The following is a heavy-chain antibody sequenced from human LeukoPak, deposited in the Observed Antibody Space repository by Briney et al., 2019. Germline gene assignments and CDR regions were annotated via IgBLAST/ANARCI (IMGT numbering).Heavy chain of an antibody. CDR2: FDPEDGEA. CDR3: ATVPPTMVRGVIITYFDY. D-gene: IGHD3-10*01. J-gene: IGHJ4*02. CDR1: GYTLTELS. V-gene: IGHV1-24*01. Sequence: ASVKVSCRVSGYTLTELSMHWVRQAPGKGLEWMGGFDPEDGEAIYAQKFQGRVTMTEDTSTDTAYMELSSLRSEDTAVYYCATVPPTMVRGVIITYFDYWGQGTLVTVSS.